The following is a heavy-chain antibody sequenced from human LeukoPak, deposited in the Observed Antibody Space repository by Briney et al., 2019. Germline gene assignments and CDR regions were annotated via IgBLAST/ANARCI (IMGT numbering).Heavy chain of an antibody. CDR3: AIGVVITTAFDN. CDR1: GFTFNNYW. D-gene: IGHD3-22*01. V-gene: IGHV3-74*01. CDR2: INSDGSSA. J-gene: IGHJ4*02. Sequence: RGSLRLSCAASGFTFNNYWMHWVRQAPGKGLVWVSGINSDGSSATYADSVKGRFTISRDNAKNTLYLEMNSLRAEDMAVYYCAIGVVITTAFDNWGQGTLVTVSS.